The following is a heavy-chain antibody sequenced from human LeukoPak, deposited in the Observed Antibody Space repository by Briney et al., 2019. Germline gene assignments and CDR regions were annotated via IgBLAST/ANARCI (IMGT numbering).Heavy chain of an antibody. V-gene: IGHV4-39*07. J-gene: IGHJ4*02. CDR3: ARDFYDSSGFSYYFNY. CDR2: IYYSGTT. Sequence: SETLSLTCTVSGDSISSSTYFWGWIRQPPGKGLEWIGSIYYSGTTYYKPSLKSRVTISVDTSKNQLSLRLSSVTAADTAVYYCARDFYDSSGFSYYFNYWGQGTLVTVSS. D-gene: IGHD3-22*01. CDR1: GDSISSSTYF.